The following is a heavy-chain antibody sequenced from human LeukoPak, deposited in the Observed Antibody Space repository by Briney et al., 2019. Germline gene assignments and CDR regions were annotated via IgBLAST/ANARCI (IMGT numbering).Heavy chain of an antibody. V-gene: IGHV3-48*02. CDR2: ISSSSSSR. CDR1: GFTFSSYS. Sequence: PGGSLRLSCAASGFTFSSYSMNWVRQAPGKGLEWASYISSSSSSRLYADSVKGRLTISRDNAKNSLYLQMNSLRDEDTAVYYCAREPPYSNYALDYWGQGTLVTVSS. CDR3: AREPPYSNYALDY. J-gene: IGHJ4*02. D-gene: IGHD4-11*01.